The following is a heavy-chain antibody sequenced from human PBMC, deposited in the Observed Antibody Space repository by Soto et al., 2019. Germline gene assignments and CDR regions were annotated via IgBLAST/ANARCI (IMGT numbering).Heavy chain of an antibody. V-gene: IGHV4-31*03. CDR2: IYDSRST. CDR1: SDSISSGGYC. J-gene: IGHJ3*02. CDR3: AKSKARYSKDAFDI. Sequence: SETLSLTCTVSSDSISSGGYCWSWIRQHPGKGLEWLGNIYDSRSTYYNPSLKSRVTISVDTSKNQFSLRLTSVTAADTAVYFCAKSKARYSKDAFDIWGRGTLVTVSS. D-gene: IGHD2-21*01.